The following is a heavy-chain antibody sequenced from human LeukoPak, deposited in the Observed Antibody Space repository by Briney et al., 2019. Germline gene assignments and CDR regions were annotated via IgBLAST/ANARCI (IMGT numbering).Heavy chain of an antibody. V-gene: IGHV3-23*01. D-gene: IGHD3-16*01. CDR2: ISGSGGST. CDR3: AKDLPSLRGRLLDYYYGMDV. J-gene: IGHJ6*02. Sequence: GGSLRLSCAASGFTFSSYAMSWVRQAPGKGLEWVSAISGSGGSTYYADSVKGRFTISRDNSNNTLYLQMNSLRAEDTAVYYCAKDLPSLRGRLLDYYYGMDVWGQGTTVTVSS. CDR1: GFTFSSYA.